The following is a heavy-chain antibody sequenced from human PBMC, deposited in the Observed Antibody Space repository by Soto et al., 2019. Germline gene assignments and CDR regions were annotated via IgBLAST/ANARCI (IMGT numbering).Heavy chain of an antibody. V-gene: IGHV5-51*01. Sequence: PGESLKISCKGFGYSFINFWIGWVRQMPGKGLGWMGIIYPGDSVTRYSPYFQGQVTISADKSISTAYLQWSSLKASDTAMYYCARGLLVPSATPSRDYYYYGLDVWGQGTTVTVYS. CDR1: GYSFINFW. CDR2: IYPGDSVT. D-gene: IGHD2-2*01. J-gene: IGHJ6*02. CDR3: ARGLLVPSATPSRDYYYYGLDV.